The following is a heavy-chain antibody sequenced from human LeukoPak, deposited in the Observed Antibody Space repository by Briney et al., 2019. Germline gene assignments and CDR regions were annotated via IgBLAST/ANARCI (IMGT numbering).Heavy chain of an antibody. V-gene: IGHV1-2*06. CDR3: AGGGEWDIVVVPAATEWFQH. Sequence: ASVKVSCKASGYTFTGYHMHWVRQAPGQGLEWMGRINPNSGDTNYVQKFQGRVTMTRDTSISTAYVELSRLRSVDTAVYYCAGGGEWDIVVVPAATEWFQHWGQGTLVTVSS. CDR2: INPNSGDT. J-gene: IGHJ1*01. D-gene: IGHD2-2*01. CDR1: GYTFTGYH.